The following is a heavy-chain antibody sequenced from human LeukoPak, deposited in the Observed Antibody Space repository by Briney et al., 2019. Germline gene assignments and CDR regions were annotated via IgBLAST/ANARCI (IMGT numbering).Heavy chain of an antibody. V-gene: IGHV1-69*05. J-gene: IGHJ4*02. CDR3: AREGVRQQLVLDY. CDR1: RGTFSSYA. CDR2: IIPIFGTA. Sequence: SVKVSCNASRGTFSSYAISWVRQAPGQGLEWMGGIIPIFGTANYAQKFQGRVKITTDESTSTAYMELSSLRSEDTAVYYCAREGVRQQLVLDYWGQGTLVTVSS. D-gene: IGHD6-13*01.